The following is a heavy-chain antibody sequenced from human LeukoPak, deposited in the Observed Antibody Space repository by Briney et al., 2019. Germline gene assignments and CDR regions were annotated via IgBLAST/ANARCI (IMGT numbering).Heavy chain of an antibody. CDR1: GFTFSSYG. CDR3: AKEAYYDSSPLDY. V-gene: IGHV3-30*18. J-gene: IGHJ4*02. D-gene: IGHD3-22*01. CDR2: ISYDGSNK. Sequence: GGSLRLSCAASGFTFSSYGMHWVRQAPGKGLEWVAVISYDGSNKYYADSVKGRFTISRDNSKNTLYLQMNSLRAEDTAVYYCAKEAYYDSSPLDYWGQGTLVTLSS.